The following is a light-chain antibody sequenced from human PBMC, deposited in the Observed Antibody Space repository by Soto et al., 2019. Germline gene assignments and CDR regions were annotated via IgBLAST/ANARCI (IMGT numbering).Light chain of an antibody. V-gene: IGLV1-44*01. J-gene: IGLJ1*01. CDR3: SAWDNSLNGYV. CDR1: SSNIGSNT. CDR2: TAG. Sequence: QSVXTQPLSASXXPGQRVTISCSGGSSNIGSNTVAWYQHLPGTAPPRLIFTAGQRPSGVPGRFSGSKSGTSASLAISGLQSEDEADYYCSAWDNSLNGYVFGPGTKVTVL.